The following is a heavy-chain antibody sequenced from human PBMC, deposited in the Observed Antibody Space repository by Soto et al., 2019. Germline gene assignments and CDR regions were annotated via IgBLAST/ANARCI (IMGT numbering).Heavy chain of an antibody. CDR2: INHSGTI. CDR1: GGSFSGYY. Sequence: SETLSLTCAVYGGSFSGYYWTWIRQPPGKGREWIGEINHSGTINFNPALKSRLTISLDTPKKHFSLKLSPVPAADTAAYYCARADRTLVTSYSLDVWGQGTTVPVSS. CDR3: ARADRTLVTSYSLDV. V-gene: IGHV4-34*01. J-gene: IGHJ6*01. D-gene: IGHD2-21*02.